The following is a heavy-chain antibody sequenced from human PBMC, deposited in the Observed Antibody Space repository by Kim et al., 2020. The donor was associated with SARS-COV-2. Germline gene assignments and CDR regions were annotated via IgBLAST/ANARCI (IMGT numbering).Heavy chain of an antibody. J-gene: IGHJ4*02. V-gene: IGHV4-39*01. Sequence: SETLSLTCTVSGGSISSSSYYWGWIRQPPGKGLEWIGSIYYSGSTYYNPSLKSRVTISVDTSKNQFSLKLSSVTAADTAVYYCARRVDYGDSRSAWVWDYWGQGTLVTVSS. D-gene: IGHD4-17*01. CDR2: IYYSGST. CDR3: ARRVDYGDSRSAWVWDY. CDR1: GGSISSSSYY.